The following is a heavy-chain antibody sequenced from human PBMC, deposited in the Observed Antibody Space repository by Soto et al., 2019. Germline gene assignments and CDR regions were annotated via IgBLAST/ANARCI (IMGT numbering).Heavy chain of an antibody. V-gene: IGHV1-2*04. J-gene: IGHJ6*02. CDR2: INPNSGGT. CDR3: ARDRYCSGGSCYSTNYYYYYGMDV. D-gene: IGHD2-15*01. Sequence: QVQLVQSGAEVKKPGASVKVSCKASGYTFTGYYMHWVRQAPGQGLEWMGWINPNSGGTNYAQKFQGWVTMTRDTSISTADMELSRLRSDDTAVYYCARDRYCSGGSCYSTNYYYYYGMDVWGQGTTVTVSS. CDR1: GYTFTGYY.